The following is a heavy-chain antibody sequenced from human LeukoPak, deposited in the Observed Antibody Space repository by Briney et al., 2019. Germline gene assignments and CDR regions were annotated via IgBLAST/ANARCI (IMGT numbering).Heavy chain of an antibody. CDR3: ARGDYGRADP. D-gene: IGHD4-17*01. CDR1: GYTFTGYY. J-gene: IGHJ5*02. CDR2: INPNSGGT. V-gene: IGHV1-2*02. Sequence: ASVKVSCKASGYTFTGYYIHWLRQAPGQGLEWMGWINPNSGGTYSAQIFQGRVTMTRDTSISTAYMELNRLTSDDTAVYYCARGDYGRADPWGQGSLVTVSS.